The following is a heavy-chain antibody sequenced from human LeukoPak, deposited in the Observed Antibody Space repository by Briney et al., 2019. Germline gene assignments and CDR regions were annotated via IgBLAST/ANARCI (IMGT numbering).Heavy chain of an antibody. CDR3: ARVSLGAFDI. V-gene: IGHV4-39*07. CDR1: GGSISSGGYY. J-gene: IGHJ3*02. D-gene: IGHD2/OR15-2a*01. CDR2: INHSGST. Sequence: SETLSLTCTVSGGSISSGGYYWSWIRQPPGKGLEWIGEINHSGSTNYNPSLKSRVTISVDTSKNQFSLKLSSVTAADTAVYYCARVSLGAFDIWGQGTMVTVSS.